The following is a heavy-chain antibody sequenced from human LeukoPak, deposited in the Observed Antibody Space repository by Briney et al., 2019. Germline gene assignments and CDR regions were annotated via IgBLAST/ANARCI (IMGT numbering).Heavy chain of an antibody. J-gene: IGHJ4*02. CDR2: IIPIFGTA. CDR1: GGTFSSYA. V-gene: IGHV1-69*13. CDR3: ARVNPAPFRTTVVREFDY. Sequence: SVKVSCKASGGTFSSYAISWVRQAPGQGLEWMGGIIPIFGTANYAQKFQGRVTITADESTSTAYVELSSLRSEDTAVYYCARVNPAPFRTTVVREFDYWGQGTLVTVSS. D-gene: IGHD4-23*01.